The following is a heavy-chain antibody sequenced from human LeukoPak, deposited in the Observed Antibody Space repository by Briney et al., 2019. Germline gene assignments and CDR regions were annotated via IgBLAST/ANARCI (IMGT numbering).Heavy chain of an antibody. CDR2: ISYDGSNK. CDR3: ARDSYYYDSSGYYFYFDY. V-gene: IGHV3-30-3*01. Sequence: GGSLRLSCAASGFTFSSYAMHWVRQAPGKGLEWVAVISYDGSNKYYADSVKGRFTISRDNAKNSLYPQMNSLRAEDTAVYYCARDSYYYDSSGYYFYFDYWGQGTLVTVSS. D-gene: IGHD3-22*01. J-gene: IGHJ4*02. CDR1: GFTFSSYA.